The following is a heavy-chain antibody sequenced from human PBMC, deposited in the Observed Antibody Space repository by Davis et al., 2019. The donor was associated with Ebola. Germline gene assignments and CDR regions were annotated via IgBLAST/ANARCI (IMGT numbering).Heavy chain of an antibody. J-gene: IGHJ4*02. Sequence: MPSETLSLTCTVSGGSISSSSYYWGWIRQPPGKGLEWIGSIYYSGSTYYNPSLKSRVTISVDTSKNQFSLKLSSVTAADTAVYYCARFRAALDSWGQGTLVTVSS. CDR3: ARFRAALDS. V-gene: IGHV4-39*01. CDR2: IYYSGST. D-gene: IGHD2-15*01. CDR1: GGSISSSSYY.